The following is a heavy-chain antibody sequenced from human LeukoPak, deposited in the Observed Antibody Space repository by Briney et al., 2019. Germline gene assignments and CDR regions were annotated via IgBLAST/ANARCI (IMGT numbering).Heavy chain of an antibody. Sequence: GGSLRLSCAASGFTFSSYAMHWVRQAPGKGLEYVSAISSNGGSTYYANSVKGRFTISRDNSKNTLYLQMGSLRTEDMAVYYCARDGRGSYPIYYFDYWGQGTLVTVSS. CDR3: ARDGRGSYPIYYFDY. CDR1: GFTFSSYA. D-gene: IGHD1-26*01. CDR2: ISSNGGST. J-gene: IGHJ4*02. V-gene: IGHV3-64*01.